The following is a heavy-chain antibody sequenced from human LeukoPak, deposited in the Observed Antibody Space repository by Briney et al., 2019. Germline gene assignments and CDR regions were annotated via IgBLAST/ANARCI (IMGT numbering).Heavy chain of an antibody. J-gene: IGHJ4*02. CDR2: INPNSAGT. CDR3: ARGPNTGAFDY. CDR1: GYTFTDYY. D-gene: IGHD3-10*01. V-gene: IGHV1-2*02. Sequence: ASVKVSCKASGYTFTDYYIHWMRQAPGQGLEWMGWINPNSAGTTYALKFQGGVTMTRDTSISTVYMDLSRLRSDDTAVYYCARGPNTGAFDYWGQGTLVTVSS.